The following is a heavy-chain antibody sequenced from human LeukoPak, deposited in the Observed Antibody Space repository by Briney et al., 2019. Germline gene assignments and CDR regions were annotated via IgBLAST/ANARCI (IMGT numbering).Heavy chain of an antibody. CDR3: ARDIGCGSGWREPRN. D-gene: IGHD6-19*01. Sequence: ASVKVSCKASGYTFTGYYMHWVRQALGQGLEWMGWINPNSGGTNYAQKFQGRVTMTRDTSISTAYRGASRLRSDDTAVYYCARDIGCGSGWREPRNWGQGTLVTVSS. CDR1: GYTFTGYY. CDR2: INPNSGGT. V-gene: IGHV1-2*02. J-gene: IGHJ4*02.